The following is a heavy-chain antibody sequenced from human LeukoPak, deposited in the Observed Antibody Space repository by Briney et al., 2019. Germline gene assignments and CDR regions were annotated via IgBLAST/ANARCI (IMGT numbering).Heavy chain of an antibody. D-gene: IGHD3-22*01. CDR2: IIPIFGTA. CDR3: ARHYYYDSSGYYPFDY. J-gene: IGHJ4*02. CDR1: GGTFSSYA. Sequence: GASVKVSCKASGGTFSSYAISWVRQAPGQGLEWMGGIIPIFGTANYAQKFQGRVTITTDESTSIAYMELSSLRSEDTAVYYCARHYYYDSSGYYPFDYWGQGTLVTVSS. V-gene: IGHV1-69*05.